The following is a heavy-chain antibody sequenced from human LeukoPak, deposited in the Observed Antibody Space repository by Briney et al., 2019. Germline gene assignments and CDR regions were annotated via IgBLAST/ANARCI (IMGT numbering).Heavy chain of an antibody. D-gene: IGHD5-18*01. V-gene: IGHV4-59*01. Sequence: SETLSLTCTVSGGSISSYYWSWIRQPPGKGLEWIGYIYYSGSTNYNPSLKSRVTISVDMSKNQFSLKLSSVTAADTAVYYCARDRGYSYGYDFDYWGQGTLVTVSS. CDR1: GGSISSYY. CDR2: IYYSGST. CDR3: ARDRGYSYGYDFDY. J-gene: IGHJ4*02.